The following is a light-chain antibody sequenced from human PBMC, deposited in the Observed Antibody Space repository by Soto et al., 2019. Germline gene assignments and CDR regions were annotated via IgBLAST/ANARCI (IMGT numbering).Light chain of an antibody. Sequence: SYELTQPPSVSVSPGQTARITCSGDVLSDQYGYWYQQKPGQAPVLVMYKDSERPSGIPERFSGPSSGTTVTLTISGVQAEDEADYYCQSADSSGTYLYVFGTGTKVTVL. CDR3: QSADSSGTYLYV. V-gene: IGLV3-25*03. CDR1: VLSDQY. CDR2: KDS. J-gene: IGLJ1*01.